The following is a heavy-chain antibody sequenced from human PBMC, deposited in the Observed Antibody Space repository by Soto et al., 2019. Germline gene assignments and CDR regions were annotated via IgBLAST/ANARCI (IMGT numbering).Heavy chain of an antibody. CDR3: ARGGIGSQSYAFDI. Sequence: QVQLVQSGAELKKPGSSVRVSCKASGGTFNNYAVHWVRQAPGQGLEWMGGIIPKFSTSSSAQKFQGRVTMNVDSSTNTAYMELISLRSEDTALYYCARGGIGSQSYAFDIWGKGQRSPSLQ. D-gene: IGHD1-26*01. CDR2: IIPKFSTS. V-gene: IGHV1-69*06. CDR1: GGTFNNYA. J-gene: IGHJ3*02.